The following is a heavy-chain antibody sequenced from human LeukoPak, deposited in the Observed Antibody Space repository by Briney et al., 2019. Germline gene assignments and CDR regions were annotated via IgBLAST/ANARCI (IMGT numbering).Heavy chain of an antibody. D-gene: IGHD3-9*01. CDR1: GFTFSSYW. CDR2: IKQEGSEK. J-gene: IGHJ4*02. CDR3: ARGLRRYFDWLLGY. Sequence: PGGALRLSCAASGFTFSSYWMSWVRQAPGKGLEWVANIKQEGSEKYYVDSVKGRFTISRDNAKNSLYLQMNSLRAEATAVYYCARGLRRYFDWLLGYWGQGTLVTVSS. V-gene: IGHV3-7*01.